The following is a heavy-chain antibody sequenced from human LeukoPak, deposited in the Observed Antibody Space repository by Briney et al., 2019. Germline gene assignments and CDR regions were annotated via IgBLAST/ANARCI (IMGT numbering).Heavy chain of an antibody. D-gene: IGHD5-18*01. Sequence: PGGSLRLSCAASGFTFSSYSMNWVRQDPGKGLEWVSYISSSSSTIYYADSVKGRFTISRDNAKNSLYLQMNGLRAEDTAVYYCARERGYSYGYSDYWGQGTLVTVSS. J-gene: IGHJ4*02. CDR3: ARERGYSYGYSDY. V-gene: IGHV3-48*01. CDR1: GFTFSSYS. CDR2: ISSSSSTI.